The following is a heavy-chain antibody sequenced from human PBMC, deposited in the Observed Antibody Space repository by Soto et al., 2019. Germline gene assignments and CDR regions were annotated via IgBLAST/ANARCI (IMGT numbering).Heavy chain of an antibody. Sequence: VQLVESGGGVVQPGRSLRLSCAASGFTFSSYDMHWVRQATGKGLEWVSAIGTAGDTYYPGSVKGRFTISRENAKNSLYLQMNSLRAGDTAVYYCARTGTGYYYGMDVWGQGTTVTVSS. CDR1: GFTFSSYD. D-gene: IGHD6-13*01. CDR3: ARTGTGYYYGMDV. V-gene: IGHV3-13*01. J-gene: IGHJ6*02. CDR2: IGTAGDT.